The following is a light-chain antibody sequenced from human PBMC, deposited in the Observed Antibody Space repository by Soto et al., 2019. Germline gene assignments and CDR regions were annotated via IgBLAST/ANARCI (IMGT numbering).Light chain of an antibody. CDR1: TGAVTTDFY. CDR3: LLYYGGRQI. Sequence: QAVVTQEPSLTVSPGGTVTLTCAFSTGAVTTDFYAHWFQQKPGQTPRAMIFSTNIKYSWTPARFSASLLGGKAALTLSGVQPEDEAEYYCLLYYGGRQIFGGGTKLTVL. J-gene: IGLJ2*01. CDR2: STN. V-gene: IGLV7-43*01.